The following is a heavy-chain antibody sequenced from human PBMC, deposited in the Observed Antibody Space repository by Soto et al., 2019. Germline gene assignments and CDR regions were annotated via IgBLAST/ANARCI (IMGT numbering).Heavy chain of an antibody. CDR1: GYTFTSYD. V-gene: IGHV1-8*01. CDR3: ARRGYSSSWYYYYYYGMDV. Sequence: QVQLVQSGAEVKKPGASVKVSCKASGYTFTSYDINWVRHATGQGLEWMGWMNPNSGNTGYAQKFQGRVTITRNTSISTAYMELSSLRSEDTAVYYCARRGYSSSWYYYYYYGMDVWGQGTTVTVSS. CDR2: MNPNSGNT. D-gene: IGHD6-13*01. J-gene: IGHJ6*02.